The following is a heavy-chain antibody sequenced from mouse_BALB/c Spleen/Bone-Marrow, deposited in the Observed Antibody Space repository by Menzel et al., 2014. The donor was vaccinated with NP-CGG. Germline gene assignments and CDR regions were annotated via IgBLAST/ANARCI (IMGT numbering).Heavy chain of an antibody. J-gene: IGHJ4*01. CDR1: GYAFTNYL. CDR3: ARCLTGTSAMDY. D-gene: IGHD4-1*01. Sequence: QVQLKQSGAELMRPGTSVKVSCKASGYAFTNYLIEWVKQRPGQGLEWIGVINPGNGGTNYNEKFKAKATLTADKSSSTAYMQLSSLTSDDSAVYFCARCLTGTSAMDYWGQGTSVTVSS. CDR2: INPGNGGT. V-gene: IGHV1-54*01.